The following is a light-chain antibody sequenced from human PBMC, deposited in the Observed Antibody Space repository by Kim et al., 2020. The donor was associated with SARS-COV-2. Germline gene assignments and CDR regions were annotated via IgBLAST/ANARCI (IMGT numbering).Light chain of an antibody. V-gene: IGLV3-19*01. Sequence: GQKVRITCQGDSLRSYYASWYQQKPGQAPVLVNYGKNNRPSGIPDRFSGSSSGNTASLTITGAQAEEEADYYCNSRDSSGNHLGVFGGGTQLTVL. CDR3: NSRDSSGNHLGV. CDR1: SLRSYY. J-gene: IGLJ3*02. CDR2: GKN.